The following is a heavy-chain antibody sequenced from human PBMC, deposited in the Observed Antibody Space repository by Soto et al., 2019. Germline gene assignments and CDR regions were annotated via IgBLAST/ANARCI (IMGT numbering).Heavy chain of an antibody. CDR2: ISSSSSYT. CDR3: ARDDFWSGYLPYYYYGMDV. Sequence: GGSLRLSCAASGFTFSDYYMSWIRQAPGKGLEWVSYISSSSSYTNYADSVKGRFTISRDNAKNSLYLQMNSLRAEDTAVYYCARDDFWSGYLPYYYYGMDVWGQGTMVTVSS. CDR1: GFTFSDYY. V-gene: IGHV3-11*06. D-gene: IGHD3-3*01. J-gene: IGHJ6*02.